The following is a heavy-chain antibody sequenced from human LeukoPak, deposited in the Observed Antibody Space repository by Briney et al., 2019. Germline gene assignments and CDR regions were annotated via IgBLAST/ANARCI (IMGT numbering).Heavy chain of an antibody. CDR1: GFTFSTYW. Sequence: GGSVRLPCAASGFTFSTYWMHWVRQAPGKGLVWLSRISSDGSSTNYADSVKGRFTISRDNAKNTLYLQMNSLRAEDTAVYYCARDYGEGGYYFDYWGQGTLVPVSS. CDR3: ARDYGEGGYYFDY. CDR2: ISSDGSST. V-gene: IGHV3-74*01. J-gene: IGHJ4*02. D-gene: IGHD4-17*01.